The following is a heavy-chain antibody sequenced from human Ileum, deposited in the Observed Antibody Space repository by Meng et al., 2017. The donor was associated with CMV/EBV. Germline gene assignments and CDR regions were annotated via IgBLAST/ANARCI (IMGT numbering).Heavy chain of an antibody. D-gene: IGHD2-2*01. CDR3: ARVPMSPAGKGIDY. V-gene: IGHV3-74*01. J-gene: IGHJ4*02. CDR2: IRNDGGET. CDR1: GFTVNDYW. Sequence: ASGFTVNDYWIHWVRQVPGKGLVWVSRIRNDGGETNYAESVQGRFAISRDNAKSTVYLQMNSLRAEDSGVYYCARVPMSPAGKGIDYWGQGTLVTVSS.